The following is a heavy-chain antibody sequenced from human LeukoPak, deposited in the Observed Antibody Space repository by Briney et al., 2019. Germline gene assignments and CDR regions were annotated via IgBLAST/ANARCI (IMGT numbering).Heavy chain of an antibody. CDR2: IKSDTHSGTT. Sequence: GGSLRLSCAASGFTFNNAWMNWVRQTPGKGLEWVGRIKSDTHSGTTDYAAPVKGRFTISRADSKNTLYLQTNSLKTEDTAVYYCTTTIFVVLVAALDYWGQGTLVTVSS. V-gene: IGHV3-15*01. J-gene: IGHJ4*02. CDR3: TTTIFVVLVAALDY. D-gene: IGHD2-15*01. CDR1: GFTFNNAW.